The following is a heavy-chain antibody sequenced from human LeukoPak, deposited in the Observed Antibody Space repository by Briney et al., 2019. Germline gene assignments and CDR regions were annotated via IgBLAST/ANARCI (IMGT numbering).Heavy chain of an antibody. CDR3: AREHQWASDY. CDR2: IYPNTGGT. CDR1: GYTFNDYY. D-gene: IGHD1-26*01. J-gene: IGHJ4*02. V-gene: IGHV1-2*02. Sequence: ASVTVSCKASGYTFNDYYVHWVRQAPGRGLEWVGWIYPNTGGTDYAQKFQGRVTITSDTSIRTVYMEVRSLTSDDTAVYYCAREHQWASDYWGQGTLVTVSS.